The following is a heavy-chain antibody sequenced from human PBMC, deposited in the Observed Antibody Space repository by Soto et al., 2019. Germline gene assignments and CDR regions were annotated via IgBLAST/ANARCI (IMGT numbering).Heavy chain of an antibody. CDR2: IWYDGSNK. V-gene: IGHV3-33*01. CDR1: GFTFSSYN. J-gene: IGHJ6*02. Sequence: QVQLVESGGGVVQPGRSLRLSCAASGFTFSSYNIHWVRQAPGKGLEWVAVIWYDGSNKYFADSVKGRFTISRDNSKNTLYLQMNSLRAEDTAVYYCAIDFVVGYYGMDVWGQGTTVTVSS. D-gene: IGHD2-15*01. CDR3: AIDFVVGYYGMDV.